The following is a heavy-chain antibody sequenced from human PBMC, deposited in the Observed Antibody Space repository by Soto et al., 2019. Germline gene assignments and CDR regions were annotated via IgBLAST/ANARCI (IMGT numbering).Heavy chain of an antibody. Sequence: TSETLSLTCTVSGGSISSGDYYWSWIRQPPGKGLEWIGYIYYSGSTYYNPSLKSRVTISVDTSKNQFSLKLSSVTAADTAVYYCARDARIAAAGSAWFDPWGQGTLVTVSS. CDR3: ARDARIAAAGSAWFDP. V-gene: IGHV4-30-4*01. CDR1: GGSISSGDYY. CDR2: IYYSGST. D-gene: IGHD6-13*01. J-gene: IGHJ5*02.